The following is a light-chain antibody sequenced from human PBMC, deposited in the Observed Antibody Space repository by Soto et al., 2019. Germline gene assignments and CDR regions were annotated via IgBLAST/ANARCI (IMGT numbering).Light chain of an antibody. CDR2: EVD. J-gene: IGLJ1*01. CDR1: SRDVGAFNY. Sequence: QSVLTQPPSASGSPGQSVTISCTGTSRDVGAFNYVSWYQHHPGKAPKFMIYEVDKRPSGVPDRFSGSKSGNTAYLTFSGLQAEDEADYFCSSFVAGSSYVFGTGTKVTVL. CDR3: SSFVAGSSYV. V-gene: IGLV2-8*01.